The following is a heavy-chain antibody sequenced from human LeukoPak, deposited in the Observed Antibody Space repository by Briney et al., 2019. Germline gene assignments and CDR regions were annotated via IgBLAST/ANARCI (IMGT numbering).Heavy chain of an antibody. Sequence: GGSLRLSCSASGFTFDDYAMHWVRQAPGKGLEWVSGISWNSGSIGYADSVKGRFTISRDNSKNTLYLQMNSLRAEDTAVYYCARDRYYYDSSGYYAYYFDYWGQGTLVTVSS. CDR3: ARDRYYYDSSGYYAYYFDY. CDR1: GFTFDDYA. J-gene: IGHJ4*02. CDR2: ISWNSGSI. V-gene: IGHV3-9*01. D-gene: IGHD3-22*01.